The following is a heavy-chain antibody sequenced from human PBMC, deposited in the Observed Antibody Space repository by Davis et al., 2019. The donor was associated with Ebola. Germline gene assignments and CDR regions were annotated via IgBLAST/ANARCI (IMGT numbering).Heavy chain of an antibody. D-gene: IGHD2-8*01. J-gene: IGHJ6*02. CDR1: GFTFSSYA. CDR2: IKSKTDGGTT. CDR3: TTEGGYCTNGVCHYYYYYYGMDV. Sequence: GESLKISCAASGFTFSSYAMHWVRQAPGKGLEWVGRIKSKTDGGTTDYAAPVKGRFTISRDDSKNTLYLQMNSLKTEDTAVYYCTTEGGYCTNGVCHYYYYYYGMDVWGQGTTVTVSS. V-gene: IGHV3-15*07.